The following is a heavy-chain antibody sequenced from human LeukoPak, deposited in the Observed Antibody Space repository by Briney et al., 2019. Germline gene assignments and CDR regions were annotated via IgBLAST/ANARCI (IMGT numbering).Heavy chain of an antibody. CDR1: GFTFSSYS. D-gene: IGHD1-1*01. Sequence: GGSLRLSCAASGFTFSSYSMNWVRQAPGKGLEWVSYISSSSSTIYYADSVKGRFTISRDNAKNSLYLQMNSLRAEDTAVYYCARDDAKETWPTWDSAQAAVDYWGQGTLVTVSS. J-gene: IGHJ4*02. CDR3: ARDDAKETWPTWDSAQAAVDY. CDR2: ISSSSSTI. V-gene: IGHV3-48*04.